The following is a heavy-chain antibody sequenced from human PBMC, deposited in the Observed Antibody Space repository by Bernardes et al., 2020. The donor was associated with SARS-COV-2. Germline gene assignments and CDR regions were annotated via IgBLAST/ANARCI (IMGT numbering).Heavy chain of an antibody. CDR2: LTPADGEI. Sequence: SVKVSCKVSGYTLTELPMPWVRQAPEQGLEWMGGLTPADGEIVYAQKFQGRVTITEDTSLNTAYMELSSLRSEDTAVYYCATGYFAVIAPFEMDVWGQGTTVIVS. CDR3: ATGYFAVIAPFEMDV. V-gene: IGHV1-24*01. CDR1: GYTLTELP. J-gene: IGHJ6*02. D-gene: IGHD3-9*01.